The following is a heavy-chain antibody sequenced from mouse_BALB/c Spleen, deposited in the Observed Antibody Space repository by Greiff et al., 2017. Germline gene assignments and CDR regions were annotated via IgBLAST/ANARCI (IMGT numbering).Heavy chain of an antibody. V-gene: IGHV1-82*01. CDR2: IYPVDGDT. Sequence: QVQLQQSGPELVKPGASVKISCKASGYAFSSSWLNWVKQRPGQGLEWIGRIYPVDGDTNYNGKFKGKATLTADKSSSTAYMQLSSLTSVDSAVYFCARDFYYGSSYYAMDYWGQGTSVTVSS. D-gene: IGHD1-1*01. CDR3: ARDFYYGSSYYAMDY. J-gene: IGHJ4*01. CDR1: GYAFSSSW.